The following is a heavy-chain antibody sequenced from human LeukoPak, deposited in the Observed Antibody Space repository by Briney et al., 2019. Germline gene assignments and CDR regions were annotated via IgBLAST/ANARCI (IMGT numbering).Heavy chain of an antibody. J-gene: IGHJ4*02. V-gene: IGHV4-34*01. CDR2: INHSGST. Sequence: PSETLSLTCAVYDGSFSGYNWTWIRQPPGKGLEWIGEINHSGSTNYNPSLESRVTMSVDTSKNQFSLKLTSVTAADTAVYYCARISLTGYAPISGYFDYWGQGTLVTVSS. CDR1: DGSFSGYN. CDR3: ARISLTGYAPISGYFDY. D-gene: IGHD3-9*01.